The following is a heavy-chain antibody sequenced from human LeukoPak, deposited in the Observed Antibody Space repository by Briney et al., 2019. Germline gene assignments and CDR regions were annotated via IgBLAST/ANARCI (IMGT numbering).Heavy chain of an antibody. V-gene: IGHV1-2*02. Sequence: GASVKVSCKASGYTFTGYYMHWVRQAPGQGLEWMGWINPNSGGTNYAQKFQGRVTMTRDTSISTAYMELSRLRSDDTAVYYCARDPTDITIFGVVIMKNYMDVWGKGTTVTVSS. CDR2: INPNSGGT. CDR3: ARDPTDITIFGVVIMKNYMDV. J-gene: IGHJ6*03. D-gene: IGHD3-3*01. CDR1: GYTFTGYY.